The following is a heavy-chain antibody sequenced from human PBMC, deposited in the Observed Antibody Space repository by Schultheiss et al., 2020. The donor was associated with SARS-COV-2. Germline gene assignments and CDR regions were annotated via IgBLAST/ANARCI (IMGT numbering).Heavy chain of an antibody. J-gene: IGHJ4*02. CDR2: ISGSGGST. CDR1: GFTFSYYY. Sequence: GGSLRLSCAASGFTFSYYYMSGVRQAPGKGLEWVSAISGSGGSTYYADSVKGRFTISRDNSKNTLYLQMNSLRAGDTAVYFCAKHRGGYYQDYWGQGSLVTVSS. V-gene: IGHV3-23*01. D-gene: IGHD3-22*01. CDR3: AKHRGGYYQDY.